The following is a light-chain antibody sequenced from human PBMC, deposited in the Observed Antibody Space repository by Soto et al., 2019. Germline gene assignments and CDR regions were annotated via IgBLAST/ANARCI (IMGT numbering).Light chain of an antibody. Sequence: EIVLTQSPGTLSLSPGERATLSCRASQSVSSSFLAWYQQKPAQAPRLLIYGASSRATGIPDRFSGSWSGTDFTLTISRLEPEDFAIYYFQQYGSSPWTFGQGTKVEIK. V-gene: IGKV3-20*01. CDR1: QSVSSSF. CDR3: QQYGSSPWT. CDR2: GAS. J-gene: IGKJ1*01.